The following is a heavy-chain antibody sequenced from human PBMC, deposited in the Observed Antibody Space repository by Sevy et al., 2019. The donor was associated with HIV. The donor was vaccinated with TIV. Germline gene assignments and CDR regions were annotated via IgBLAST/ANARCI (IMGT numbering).Heavy chain of an antibody. CDR2: ILGSGYT. D-gene: IGHD1-26*01. J-gene: IGHJ4*02. V-gene: IGHV4-61*02. CDR1: GGSVSTGGYY. CDR3: VRYIAGPGFDF. Sequence: SETLSLTCTVSGGSVSTGGYYWSWIRQSAGKGLEWIGRILGSGYTDYNPSLKSRVTISRDTSKSQFSLTLTSVTAADTAMYYCVRYIAGPGFDFWGQGIQVTVSS.